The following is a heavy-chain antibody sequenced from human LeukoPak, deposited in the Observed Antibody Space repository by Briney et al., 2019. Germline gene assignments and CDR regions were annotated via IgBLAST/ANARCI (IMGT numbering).Heavy chain of an antibody. J-gene: IGHJ3*02. Sequence: SETLSLTCGVYGGSFSGYYWTWIRQPPGKGLEWIGEINHRGSTNYNPSLKSRVTISVDTSKNEFSLNLDSVTAADTAVYYRARTTYYEFWSGSPGAFDIWGQGSRVTVSS. CDR3: ARTTYYEFWSGSPGAFDI. CDR2: INHRGST. D-gene: IGHD3-3*01. CDR1: GGSFSGYY. V-gene: IGHV4-34*01.